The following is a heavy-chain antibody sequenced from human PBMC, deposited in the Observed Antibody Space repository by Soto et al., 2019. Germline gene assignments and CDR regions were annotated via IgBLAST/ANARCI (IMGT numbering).Heavy chain of an antibody. Sequence: QLLESGPGLVKPSETLSLTCTVSGGSISSSTYYWGWIRQPPGKGLEWIGSIYYSGSTYYNPSLKSRVTISADTSKNQFSLKLSSVTAADTAVYYCARKDPVGIAARPSGWLDPWGQGILVTVSS. CDR2: IYYSGST. J-gene: IGHJ5*02. CDR1: GGSISSSTYY. V-gene: IGHV4-39*01. CDR3: ARKDPVGIAARPSGWLDP. D-gene: IGHD6-6*01.